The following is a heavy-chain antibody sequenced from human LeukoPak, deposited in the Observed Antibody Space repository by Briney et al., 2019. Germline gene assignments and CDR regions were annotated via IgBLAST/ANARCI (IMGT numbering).Heavy chain of an antibody. D-gene: IGHD2-2*01. CDR3: ARAARVQLPWDFDY. Sequence: ASVKVSCKASGYTFTIYDMHWVRQAPGQGLEWMGIINPRGGSTRYAQKFQGRVTMTRDTSTNTVYMELSSLRSEDTAVYYCARAARVQLPWDFDYWGQGTLVTVSS. CDR1: GYTFTIYD. V-gene: IGHV1-46*01. CDR2: INPRGGST. J-gene: IGHJ4*02.